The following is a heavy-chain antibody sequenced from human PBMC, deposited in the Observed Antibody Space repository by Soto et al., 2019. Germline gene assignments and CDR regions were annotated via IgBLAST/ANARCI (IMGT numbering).Heavy chain of an antibody. CDR3: ARGGSYDYVWGSYYFDP. Sequence: TSETLSLTCTVSGDSISSYYWSWIRQPPGKGLEWIGYIYYSRSTNYNPSLKSRVTISVDTSKNQFSLKLSSVTAADTAVYYCARGGSYDYVWGSYYFDPWGQGTLVTVSS. J-gene: IGHJ5*02. CDR2: IYYSRST. V-gene: IGHV4-59*01. CDR1: GDSISSYY. D-gene: IGHD3-16*01.